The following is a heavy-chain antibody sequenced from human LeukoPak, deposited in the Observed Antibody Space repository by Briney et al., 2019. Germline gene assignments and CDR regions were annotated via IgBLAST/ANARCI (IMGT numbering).Heavy chain of an antibody. D-gene: IGHD6-13*01. CDR1: GFTFSSYA. Sequence: GGSLRLSCAASGFTFSSYAMHWVRQAPGKGLEWVAVISYDGSNKYYADSVKGRFTISRDNSKNTLYPQMNSLRAEDTAVYYCARPGTAAGTGIDYWGQGTLVTVSS. CDR2: ISYDGSNK. CDR3: ARPGTAAGTGIDY. J-gene: IGHJ4*02. V-gene: IGHV3-30-3*01.